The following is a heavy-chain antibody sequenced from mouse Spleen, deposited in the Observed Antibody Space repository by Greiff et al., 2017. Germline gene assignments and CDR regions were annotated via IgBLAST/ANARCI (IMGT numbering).Heavy chain of an antibody. D-gene: IGHD1-1*01. Sequence: DVKLVESGGGLVKPGGSLKLSCAASGFTFSDYGMHWVRQAPEKGLEWVVYISSGSSTIYYADTVKGRFTISRDNAKNTLFLQMTSLRSEDTAMYYCARNYYGSSSWFAYWGQGTLVTVSA. V-gene: IGHV5-17*01. CDR2: ISSGSSTI. CDR1: GFTFSDYG. J-gene: IGHJ3*01. CDR3: ARNYYGSSSWFAY.